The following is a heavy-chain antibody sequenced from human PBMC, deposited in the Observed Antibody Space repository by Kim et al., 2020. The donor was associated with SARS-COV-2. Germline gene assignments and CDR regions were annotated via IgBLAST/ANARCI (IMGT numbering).Heavy chain of an antibody. Sequence: YYPDSVKGRFTISRDNSKNTLYLQMNSLRAEDTAVYYCARGGGYYDAFDIWVQGTMVTVSS. V-gene: IGHV3-30*01. CDR3: ARGGGYYDAFDI. J-gene: IGHJ3*02. D-gene: IGHD3-10*01.